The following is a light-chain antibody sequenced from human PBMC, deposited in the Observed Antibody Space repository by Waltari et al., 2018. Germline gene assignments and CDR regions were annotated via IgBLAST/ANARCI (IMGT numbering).Light chain of an antibody. CDR3: SSYTSSSTPWV. CDR2: EVS. Sequence: QSALTQPASVSGSPGQSITVSCTGTSSDVGSYNYVSWYQQHPGKAPKLMIYEVSNRPAGVSTRFSGSKSGNTASLTISGLQAEDEADYYCSSYTSSSTPWVFGGGTKVTVL. J-gene: IGLJ3*02. V-gene: IGLV2-14*01. CDR1: SSDVGSYNY.